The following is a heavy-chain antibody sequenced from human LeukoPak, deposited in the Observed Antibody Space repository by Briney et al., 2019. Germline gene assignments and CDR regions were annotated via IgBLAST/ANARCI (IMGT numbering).Heavy chain of an antibody. Sequence: PGGSLRLSCAASGFNFDTYTMSWVRQAPGKGLQWVSLISASGGMPYYTDSVKGRFTISRDSFRNTLHLKMNDLRAEDTAVYYCVKDTGMYSYDSSGFDNWGQGTLVTVSS. V-gene: IGHV3-23*01. CDR1: GFNFDTYT. J-gene: IGHJ4*02. CDR3: VKDTGMYSYDSSGFDN. D-gene: IGHD3-22*01. CDR2: ISASGGMP.